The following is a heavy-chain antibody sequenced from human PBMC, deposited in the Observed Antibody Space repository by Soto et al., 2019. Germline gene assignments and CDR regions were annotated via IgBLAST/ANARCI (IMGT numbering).Heavy chain of an antibody. Sequence: GGSLRLSCGAPGVTFKDYGMHWVRQAPGKGLEWVAVISYDGKQTYYADSVKGRFTISKDKSKRTLFLQMNSLRVDDTAVYYCARDGWGSNWYFDLWGRGTLVTV. CDR2: ISYDGKQT. CDR3: ARDGWGSNWYFDL. CDR1: GVTFKDYG. V-gene: IGHV3-30*03. D-gene: IGHD3-16*01. J-gene: IGHJ2*01.